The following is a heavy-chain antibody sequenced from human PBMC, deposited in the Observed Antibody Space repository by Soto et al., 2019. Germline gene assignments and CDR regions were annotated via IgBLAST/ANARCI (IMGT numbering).Heavy chain of an antibody. CDR2: IIPIFGTA. CDR1: SGTFRRYA. D-gene: IGHD1-1*01. V-gene: IGHV1-69*13. CDR3: ARWGSTGPGYYFDY. J-gene: IGHJ4*02. Sequence: SVEVSCQASSGTFRRYAISCVRQAPGQGLEWMGGIIPIFGTANYAQKFQGRVTITADESTSTAYMELSSLRSEDTAVYYCARWGSTGPGYYFDYWRQGNLVTVST.